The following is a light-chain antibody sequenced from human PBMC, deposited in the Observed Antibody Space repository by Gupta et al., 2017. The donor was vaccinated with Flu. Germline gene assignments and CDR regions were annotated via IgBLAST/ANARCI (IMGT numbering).Light chain of an antibody. CDR2: SAS. V-gene: IGKV1-39*01. J-gene: IGKJ5*01. CDR1: QNVSTL. CDR3: QQSYRTQLT. Sequence: PSSLSGSAGDRVTITCRASQNVSTLLSWYQQKPGKAPKLLIYSASKWPRGIPSRFSGSGSGTDFTLNISSLQPEDFATYYCQQSYRTQLTCGQGTRLEIK.